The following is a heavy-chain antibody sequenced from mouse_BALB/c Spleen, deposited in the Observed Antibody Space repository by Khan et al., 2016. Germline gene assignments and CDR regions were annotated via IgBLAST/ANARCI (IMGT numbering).Heavy chain of an antibody. D-gene: IGHD2-3*01. V-gene: IGHV6-6*02. Sequence: EVKLEESGGGLVQPGGSMKLSCVASGFTFSNYWMNWVRQSPEKGLEWVAEIRLKSNNYATHYAESVKGRFTISRSDSKSSVYLQMQNLRAEDTGIYYCTRDGYFDYWGQGTTLTVSS. CDR1: GFTFSNYW. J-gene: IGHJ2*01. CDR2: IRLKSNNYAT. CDR3: TRDGYFDY.